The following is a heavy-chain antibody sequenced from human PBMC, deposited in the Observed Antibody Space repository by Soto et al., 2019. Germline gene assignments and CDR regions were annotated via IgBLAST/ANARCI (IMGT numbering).Heavy chain of an antibody. V-gene: IGHV1-24*01. J-gene: IGHJ4*02. CDR3: ATDLWGVNDLWSRDDY. Sequence: ASVKVSCKVSGYTLTELSMHWVRQAPGRGLEWMGGFDPEDGETIYAQKFQGRVTMTEDTSTDTAYMELSSLRSEDTAVYYCATDLWGVNDLWSRDDYWGQGTLVTVSS. CDR2: FDPEDGET. D-gene: IGHD3-3*01. CDR1: GYTLTELS.